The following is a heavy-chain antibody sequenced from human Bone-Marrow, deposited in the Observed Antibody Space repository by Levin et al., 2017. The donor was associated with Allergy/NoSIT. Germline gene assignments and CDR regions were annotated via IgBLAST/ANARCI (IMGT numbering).Heavy chain of an antibody. CDR1: GYSFTSHW. Sequence: GESLKISCKGSGYSFTSHWLAWVRQMPGKGLEWMGVIYPYDSDTRYRPSFQGQVTISADKSIGTAYLQRSSLKASDTAMYYCARGHYGDSLQPPHQVPLLDYWGQGTLVTVSS. V-gene: IGHV5-51*01. CDR3: ARGHYGDSLQPPHQVPLLDY. D-gene: IGHD4-17*01. CDR2: IYPYDSDT. J-gene: IGHJ4*02.